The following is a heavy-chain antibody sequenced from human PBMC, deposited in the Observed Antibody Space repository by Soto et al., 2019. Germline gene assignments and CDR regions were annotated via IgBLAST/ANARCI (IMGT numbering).Heavy chain of an antibody. J-gene: IGHJ4*02. CDR2: ISGTGGNT. Sequence: GGSLRLSCAASGFTFSSYAMTWVRQAPGKGLEWVSTISGTGGNTYYADSVKGRFTISRDNSKNTVYLQMNSLRAEDTAVYYCVKAVYLLDFDYWGQGTLVTSPQ. D-gene: IGHD1-20*01. CDR1: GFTFSSYA. CDR3: VKAVYLLDFDY. V-gene: IGHV3-23*01.